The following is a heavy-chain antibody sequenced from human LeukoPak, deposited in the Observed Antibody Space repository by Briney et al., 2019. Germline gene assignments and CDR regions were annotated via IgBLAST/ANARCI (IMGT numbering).Heavy chain of an antibody. CDR3: AKYYDILTGYYKTFDY. V-gene: IGHV3-23*01. J-gene: IGHJ4*02. CDR1: GFTFSSYA. CDR2: ISGSGGST. D-gene: IGHD3-9*01. Sequence: GGSLRLSCAASGFTFSSYAMSWVRQAPCKERAWVSAISGSGGSTYYADSVKGRFTISRDNSKNTLYLQMNSLRAEDTAVYYCAKYYDILTGYYKTFDYWGQGTLVTVSS.